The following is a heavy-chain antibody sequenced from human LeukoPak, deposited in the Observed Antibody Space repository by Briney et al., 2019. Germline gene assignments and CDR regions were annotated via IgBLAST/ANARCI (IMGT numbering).Heavy chain of an antibody. D-gene: IGHD3-22*01. J-gene: IGHJ4*02. CDR1: GYSFTSNR. CDR2: IYPDDFDT. V-gene: IGHV5-51*01. CDR3: VRRASYYDGLDY. Sequence: GESLKISCKGSGYSFTSNRIGWVRQMPGKGLEWMGLIYPDDFDTTYSPSFQGQVSISADKSISTAYLQWSSLKTSDTAMYYCVRRASYYDGLDYWGQGTLVTVSS.